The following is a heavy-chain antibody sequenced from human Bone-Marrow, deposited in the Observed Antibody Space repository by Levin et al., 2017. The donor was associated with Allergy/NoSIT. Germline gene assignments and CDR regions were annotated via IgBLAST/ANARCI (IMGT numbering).Heavy chain of an antibody. V-gene: IGHV3-30*18. Sequence: GGSLRLSCEASGFTFRGYGVHWVRQAPGKGLEWVAVISSDGRSKFYSDSVRGRFTISRDNSKKTLYLQMNSLKSEDTAVYYCAKLKGEEGHYYIDYWGQGILVTVSS. CDR2: ISSDGRSK. D-gene: IGHD3-16*01. CDR1: GFTFRGYG. J-gene: IGHJ4*02. CDR3: AKLKGEEGHYYIDY.